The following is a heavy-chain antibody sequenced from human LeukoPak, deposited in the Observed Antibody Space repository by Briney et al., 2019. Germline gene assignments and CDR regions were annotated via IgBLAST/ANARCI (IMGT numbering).Heavy chain of an antibody. J-gene: IGHJ4*02. CDR3: AKYSGSYCYHRCSFDY. Sequence: GGSLRLSCAASGFTFSSYAMSWVRQAPGKGLEWVSAISGSGGSTYYADSVKGRFTISRDNSKNTLYLQMNSLRAEDTAVYYCAKYSGSYCYHRCSFDYWGQGTLVTVSS. V-gene: IGHV3-23*01. CDR1: GFTFSSYA. D-gene: IGHD1-26*01. CDR2: ISGSGGST.